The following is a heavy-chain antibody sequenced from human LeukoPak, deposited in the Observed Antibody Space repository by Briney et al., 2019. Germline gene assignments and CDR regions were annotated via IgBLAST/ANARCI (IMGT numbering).Heavy chain of an antibody. CDR3: AEGLDYGSGSYDY. D-gene: IGHD3-10*01. Sequence: SVKVSCKASGGTFSSYAISWVRQAPGQGLEWMGGIIPIFGTANYAQKFQGRVTITADESTSTAYMELSSLRSEDTAVYYCAEGLDYGSGSYDYWGQGTLVTVSS. J-gene: IGHJ4*02. CDR1: GGTFSSYA. CDR2: IIPIFGTA. V-gene: IGHV1-69*13.